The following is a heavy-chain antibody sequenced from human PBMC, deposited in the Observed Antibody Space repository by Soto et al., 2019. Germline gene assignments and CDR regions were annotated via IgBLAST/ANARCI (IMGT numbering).Heavy chain of an antibody. CDR2: IYYSGST. V-gene: IGHV4-30-4*01. CDR1: GGSISSGDYY. Sequence: PSETLSLTCTVSGGSISSGDYYWSWIRQPPGKGLEWIGYIYYSGSTYYNPSLKSRVTISVDTSKNQFSLKLSSVTAADTAVYYCASQVLLWFGELPSWFDPWGQGTLVTVSS. D-gene: IGHD3-10*01. J-gene: IGHJ5*02. CDR3: ASQVLLWFGELPSWFDP.